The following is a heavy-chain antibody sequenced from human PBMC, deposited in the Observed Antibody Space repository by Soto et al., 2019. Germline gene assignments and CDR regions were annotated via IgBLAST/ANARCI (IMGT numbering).Heavy chain of an antibody. CDR2: ISAYNGNT. J-gene: IGHJ6*02. V-gene: IGHV1-18*04. CDR3: ARDDPEVSPNGMDV. Sequence: GASVKVSCKASGYTFTSYGISWVRQALGQGLEWMGWISAYNGNTNYAQKLQARVTMTTDTSTSTAYMELRSLRSDDTAVYYCARDDPEVSPNGMDVWGQGTTVTVSS. D-gene: IGHD6-6*01. CDR1: GYTFTSYG.